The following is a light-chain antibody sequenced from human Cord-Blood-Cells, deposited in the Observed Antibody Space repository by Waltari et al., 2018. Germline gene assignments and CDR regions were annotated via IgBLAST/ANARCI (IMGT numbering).Light chain of an antibody. Sequence: QSALTQPPSASGSPGQSVTLSCTGTSSDVGGSNYVSWYQQPPGKAPKLMIYEVSKRPSGAPDRFSGSKAGNTASLTVSGLQAEDEADYYCSSYAGSNNYVFGTGTKVTVL. CDR3: SSYAGSNNYV. V-gene: IGLV2-8*01. J-gene: IGLJ1*01. CDR2: EVS. CDR1: SSDVGGSNY.